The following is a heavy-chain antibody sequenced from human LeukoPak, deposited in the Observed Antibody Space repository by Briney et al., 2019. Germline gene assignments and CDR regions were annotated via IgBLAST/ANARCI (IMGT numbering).Heavy chain of an antibody. D-gene: IGHD3-22*01. V-gene: IGHV3-23*01. CDR3: AKASAMIVVVSKHFDY. J-gene: IGHJ4*02. Sequence: GGSLRLSCAASGFTFDEYAMHWVRQAPGKGLEWVSAISGSGGSTYYADSVKGRFTISRDNSKNTLYLQMNSLRAEDTAVYYCAKASAMIVVVSKHFDYWGQGTLVTVSS. CDR1: GFTFDEYA. CDR2: ISGSGGST.